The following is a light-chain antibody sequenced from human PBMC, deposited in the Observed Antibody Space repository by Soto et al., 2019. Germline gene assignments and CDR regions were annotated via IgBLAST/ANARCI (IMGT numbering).Light chain of an antibody. J-gene: IGKJ5*01. CDR3: QQLKTYPYT. CDR1: QDINKF. CDR2: SAS. Sequence: IQLTQSPSSLSASVGDRVTITCRASQDINKFLAWFQRKPGKAPNLLIFSASTLQSAVPSRFSGGGSGTDFTLTINSLQPEDFATSYCQQLKTYPYTFGQGTRLEIK. V-gene: IGKV1-9*01.